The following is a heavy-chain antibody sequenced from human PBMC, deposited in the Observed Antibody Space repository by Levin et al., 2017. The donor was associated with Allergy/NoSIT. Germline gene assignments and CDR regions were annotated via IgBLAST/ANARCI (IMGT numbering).Heavy chain of an antibody. D-gene: IGHD2/OR15-2a*01. CDR2: ISSSSSSI. CDR1: GVAFSSYS. Sequence: PGESLKISCVASGVAFSSYSMNWVRQAPGKGLEWISYISSSSSSIDYADAVKGRFTISRDNAKTSLLLQMNSLRDEDTAVYFCAGMKRNILQAFGIWGQGTMVTVSS. V-gene: IGHV3-48*02. J-gene: IGHJ3*02. CDR3: AGMKRNILQAFGI.